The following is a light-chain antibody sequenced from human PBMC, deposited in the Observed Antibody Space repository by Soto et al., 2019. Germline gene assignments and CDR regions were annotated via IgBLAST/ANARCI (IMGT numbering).Light chain of an antibody. CDR3: QQLNNYPLT. CDR1: QALSNY. V-gene: IGKV1-9*01. CDR2: SAS. Sequence: DIQLTQSPSVLSASVGDTVTITCRASQALSNYLAWYQQKPGKAPDLLIYSASTLQSGVPSRFSGSGSDTEFTLTISSLQPEDFATYYCQQLNNYPLTFGGGTKVDNK. J-gene: IGKJ4*01.